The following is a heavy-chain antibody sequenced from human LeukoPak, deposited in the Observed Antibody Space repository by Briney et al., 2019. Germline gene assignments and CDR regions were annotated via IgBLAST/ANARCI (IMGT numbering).Heavy chain of an antibody. CDR2: IKQDGSEK. CDR3: ARVAYSSGWYPRYYFDY. Sequence: GSLRLFCAASGFTFSSYWMSWVRQAPGKGLEWVANIKQDGSEKYYVDSVKGRFTISRDNAKNSLYLQMNSLRAEDTAVYYCARVAYSSGWYPRYYFDYWGQGTLVTVSS. V-gene: IGHV3-7*03. J-gene: IGHJ4*02. D-gene: IGHD6-19*01. CDR1: GFTFSSYW.